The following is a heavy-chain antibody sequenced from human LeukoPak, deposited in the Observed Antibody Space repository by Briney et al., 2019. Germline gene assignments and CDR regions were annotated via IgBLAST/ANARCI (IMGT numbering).Heavy chain of an antibody. D-gene: IGHD2-21*01. CDR1: GGTFSSYA. Sequence: SVKVSCKASGGTFSSYAISWVRQAPGQGIEWMGGIIPIFGTANYAQKFQGRVTITADESTSTAYMELSSLRSEDTAVYYCARGVTYCGGDCYGYWGQGTLVTVSS. CDR2: IIPIFGTA. CDR3: ARGVTYCGGDCYGY. J-gene: IGHJ4*02. V-gene: IGHV1-69*13.